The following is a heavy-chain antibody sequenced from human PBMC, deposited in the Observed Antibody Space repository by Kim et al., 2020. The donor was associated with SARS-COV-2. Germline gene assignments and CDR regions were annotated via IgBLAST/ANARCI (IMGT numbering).Heavy chain of an antibody. CDR2: IYYSGST. CDR1: GGSISSSSYY. Sequence: SETLSLTCTVSGGSISSSSYYWGWIRQPPGKGLEWIGSIYYSGSTYYNPSLKSRVTISVDTSKNQFSLKLSSVTAADTAVYYCARHGHHYYGSEGYDAFDIWGQGTMVTVSS. V-gene: IGHV4-39*01. J-gene: IGHJ3*02. CDR3: ARHGHHYYGSEGYDAFDI. D-gene: IGHD3-10*01.